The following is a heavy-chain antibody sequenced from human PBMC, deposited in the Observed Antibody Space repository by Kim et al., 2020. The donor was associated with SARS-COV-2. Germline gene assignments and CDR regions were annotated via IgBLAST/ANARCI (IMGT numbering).Heavy chain of an antibody. CDR2: ISWNSGSI. CDR3: AKALLLGAFDI. V-gene: IGHV3-9*01. D-gene: IGHD1-26*01. CDR1: GFTFDDYA. Sequence: GGSLRLSCAASGFTFDDYAMHWVRQAPGKGLEWVSGISWNSGSIGYADSVKGRFTISRDNAKNSLYLQMNSLRAEDTALYYCAKALLLGAFDIWGQGTMVTVSS. J-gene: IGHJ3*02.